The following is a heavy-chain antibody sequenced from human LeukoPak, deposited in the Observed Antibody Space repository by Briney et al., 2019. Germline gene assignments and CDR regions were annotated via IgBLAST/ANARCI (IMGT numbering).Heavy chain of an antibody. CDR1: GGSFSGYY. CDR2: IYYSGST. Sequence: SETLSLTCAVYGGSFSGYYWSWIRQPPGKGLEWIGSIYYSGSTYYNPSLKSRLTISIDTSNNQFSLKLNSVTAADTAVYYCARSPGGVNNWFDPWGQGTLVTVSS. J-gene: IGHJ5*02. CDR3: ARSPGGVNNWFDP. D-gene: IGHD2-8*01. V-gene: IGHV4-34*01.